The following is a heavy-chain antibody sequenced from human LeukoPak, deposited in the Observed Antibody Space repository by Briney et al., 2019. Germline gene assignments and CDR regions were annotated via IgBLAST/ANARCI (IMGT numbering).Heavy chain of an antibody. CDR3: ARVRAGAFYYYGMDV. Sequence: PSETLSLTCTVSGGSISSYYWSWIRQPPGKGLEWIGYIYYSGSTNYNPSLKSRVTISVDTSKNQFSLKLSSVTAADTAVYYCARVRAGAFYYYGMDVWGQGTTVTVSS. D-gene: IGHD3-10*01. CDR2: IYYSGST. J-gene: IGHJ6*02. CDR1: GGSISSYY. V-gene: IGHV4-59*01.